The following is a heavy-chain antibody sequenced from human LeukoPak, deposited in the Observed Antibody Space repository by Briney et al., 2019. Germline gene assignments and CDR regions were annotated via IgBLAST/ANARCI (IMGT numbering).Heavy chain of an antibody. CDR2: IYYNGST. V-gene: IGHV4-59*01. CDR3: ARRGEWEQGRFDY. D-gene: IGHD1-26*01. Sequence: PSETLSLTCTVSGGSISSYYWSWIRQPPGKGLEWIGYIYYNGSTNYNPSLKSRVTISLDTSKNQFSLKLSSVTAADTAVYYCARRGEWEQGRFDYWGLGTLVTVSS. CDR1: GGSISSYY. J-gene: IGHJ4*02.